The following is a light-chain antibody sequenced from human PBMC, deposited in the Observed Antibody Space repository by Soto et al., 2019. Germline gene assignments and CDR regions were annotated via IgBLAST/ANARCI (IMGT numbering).Light chain of an antibody. CDR2: DAS. J-gene: IGKJ2*01. Sequence: EIVLTQSPATLSLSPGERATLSCRASQSVSSYLAWYQQKPGQAPRLLIYDASNRATGIPARFSGSGSGTDFTLTISSLEPEDFAVYYCQQRSNWPPYTFVQGTKLESK. CDR1: QSVSSY. CDR3: QQRSNWPPYT. V-gene: IGKV3-11*01.